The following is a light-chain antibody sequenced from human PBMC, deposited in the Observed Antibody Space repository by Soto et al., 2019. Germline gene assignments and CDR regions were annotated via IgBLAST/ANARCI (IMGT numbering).Light chain of an antibody. CDR1: ISVVGGYNY. V-gene: IGLV2-14*01. J-gene: IGLJ2*01. CDR3: SSYTSSSNLEVV. Sequence: QSVLTQPASVSGSPGQSITISCTGTISVVGGYNYVSWYQQHPGKAPKLMIYDVSNRPSGVSNRFSGSKSGNTASLTISGLQAEDEADYYCSSYTSSSNLEVVFGGGTQLTVL. CDR2: DVS.